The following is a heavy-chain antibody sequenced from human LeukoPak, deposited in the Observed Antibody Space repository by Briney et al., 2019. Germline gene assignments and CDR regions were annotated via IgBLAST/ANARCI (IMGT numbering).Heavy chain of an antibody. V-gene: IGHV1-2*02. J-gene: IGHJ4*02. Sequence: GPSVKVSCKASGYTFTVYYMHWVRQAPGQGLEWMGWINPNSGGTNYAQKFQGRVTMTRDTSISTAYMELSRLRSDDTAVYYCATGRYSSGRSTFDYWGQGTLVTVSS. D-gene: IGHD6-19*01. CDR1: GYTFTVYY. CDR2: INPNSGGT. CDR3: ATGRYSSGRSTFDY.